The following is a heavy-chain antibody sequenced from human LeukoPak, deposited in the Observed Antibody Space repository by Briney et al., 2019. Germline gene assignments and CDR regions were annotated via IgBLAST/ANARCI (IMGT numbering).Heavy chain of an antibody. CDR3: AKDPEYSSSEYFQH. J-gene: IGHJ1*01. V-gene: IGHV3-23*01. CDR2: ISGSGGST. D-gene: IGHD6-6*01. CDR1: GFTFSSYA. Sequence: GGSLRLSCAASGFTFSSYAMSWVRQAPGKGLEWVSAISGSGGSTYYADSVKGRFTISRDNSKNTPYLQMNSLRAEDTAVYYCAKDPEYSSSEYFQHWGQGTLVTVSS.